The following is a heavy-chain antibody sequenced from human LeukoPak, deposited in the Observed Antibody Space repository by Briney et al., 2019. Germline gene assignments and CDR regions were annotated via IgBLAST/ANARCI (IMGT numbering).Heavy chain of an antibody. D-gene: IGHD2-2*01. Sequence: PGGSLRLSCAASVFTFSSYSMNWVRQAPGKGLEWVSYISSSSSTIYYADSVKGRFTISRDNAKNSLYLQMNSLRAEDTAVYYCAAETPSSTSSPLGLDPWGQGTLVTVSS. J-gene: IGHJ5*02. CDR2: ISSSSSTI. CDR1: VFTFSSYS. V-gene: IGHV3-48*01. CDR3: AAETPSSTSSPLGLDP.